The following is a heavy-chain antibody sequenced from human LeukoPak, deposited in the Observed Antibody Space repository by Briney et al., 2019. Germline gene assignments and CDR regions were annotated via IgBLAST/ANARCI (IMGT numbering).Heavy chain of an antibody. CDR2: INPNSGGT. J-gene: IGHJ3*02. Sequence: ASVKVSCKASGYTFTSNNINWVRQAPGQGLEWMGWINPNSGGTNYAQRFQGRVTMTRDTSISTAYMELSRLRSDDTAVYYCARVGGGDYSLLFDIWGQGTMVTVSS. V-gene: IGHV1-2*02. D-gene: IGHD2-21*02. CDR3: ARVGGGDYSLLFDI. CDR1: GYTFTSNN.